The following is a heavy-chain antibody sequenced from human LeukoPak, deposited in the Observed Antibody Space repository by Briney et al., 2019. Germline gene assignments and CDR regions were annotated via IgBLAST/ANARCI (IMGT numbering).Heavy chain of an antibody. V-gene: IGHV1-18*01. CDR2: ISAYNGNT. J-gene: IGHJ6*02. CDR3: ARDRYDFWSGYYYYYDMDV. D-gene: IGHD3-3*01. CDR1: GYTFTSYG. Sequence: ASVKVSCKASGYTFTSYGISWVRQAPGQGLEWMGWISAYNGNTNYAQKLQGRVTMTTDTSTSTAYMELRSLRSDDTAVYYCARDRYDFWSGYYYYYDMDVWGQGTTVTVSS.